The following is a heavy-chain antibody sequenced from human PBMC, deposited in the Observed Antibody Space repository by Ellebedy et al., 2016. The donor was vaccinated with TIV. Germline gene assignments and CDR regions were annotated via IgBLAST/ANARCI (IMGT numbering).Heavy chain of an antibody. V-gene: IGHV3-30-3*01. CDR2: ISYDGSNK. CDR3: ARVRYTLVYYYYYYYMDV. D-gene: IGHD2-2*02. Sequence: GGSLRLSXAASGFTFSSYAMHWVRQAPGKGLEWVAVISYDGSNKYYADSVKGRFTISRDNSKNTLYLQMNSLRAEDTAVYYCARVRYTLVYYYYYYYMDVWGKGTTVTVSS. CDR1: GFTFSSYA. J-gene: IGHJ6*03.